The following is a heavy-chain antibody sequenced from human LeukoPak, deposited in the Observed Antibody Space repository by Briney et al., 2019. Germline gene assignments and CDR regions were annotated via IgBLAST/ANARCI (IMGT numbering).Heavy chain of an antibody. CDR1: GGSISRTSSY. D-gene: IGHD1-26*01. CDR2: IYYSGNT. CDR3: ARLLGGSYFPYFDY. Sequence: SETLPLTCTVSGGSISRTSSYWGWIRQPPGKGLEWIGTIYYSGNTYYNPSLKSRVTISVDTSKNQFSLKLSSVTAADTAVYYCARLLGGSYFPYFDYWGQGTLVTVSS. J-gene: IGHJ4*02. V-gene: IGHV4-39*01.